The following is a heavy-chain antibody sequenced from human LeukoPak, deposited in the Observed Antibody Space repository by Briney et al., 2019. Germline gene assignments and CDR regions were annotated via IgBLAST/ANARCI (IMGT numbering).Heavy chain of an antibody. D-gene: IGHD5-18*01. CDR3: ARRLYSSGYYYGMDV. CDR1: GFTFSSYS. Sequence: PGGSLRLSCAASGFTFSSYSMNWVRQAPGKGLEWVSSISSSSSYIYYADSVEGRFTISRDNAKNSLYLQMNSLRAEDTAVYYCARRLYSSGYYYGMDVWGQGTTVTVSS. V-gene: IGHV3-21*01. J-gene: IGHJ6*02. CDR2: ISSSSSYI.